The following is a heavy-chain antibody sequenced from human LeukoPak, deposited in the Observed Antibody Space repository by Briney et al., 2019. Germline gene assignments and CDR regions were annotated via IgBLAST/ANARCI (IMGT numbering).Heavy chain of an antibody. Sequence: PGGSLRLSCAASGFTVSSNYMSWVRQAPGKGLEWVSVIYSGGSTYYADSVKGRFTISRDNSKNTLYLQMNSLRAEDTAVYYCARDIVATIGEAFDYWGQGTLVTVSS. CDR3: ARDIVATIGEAFDY. CDR2: IYSGGST. J-gene: IGHJ4*02. CDR1: GFTVSSNY. V-gene: IGHV3-53*01. D-gene: IGHD5-12*01.